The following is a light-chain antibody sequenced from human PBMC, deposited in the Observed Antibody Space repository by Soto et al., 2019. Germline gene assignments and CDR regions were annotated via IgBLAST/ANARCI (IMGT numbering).Light chain of an antibody. V-gene: IGLV1-40*01. J-gene: IGLJ1*01. CDR3: QSYDSSLGGYV. Sequence: QSVLTQPPSVSGAPGQRVTISCTGSNSNIGAGSNVHWYQQLPGTAPKLLIFDNNNRPSGVPDRFSGSKSGTSASLAIAGLQAEDEADYHCQSYDSSLGGYVFGTATKLTVL. CDR1: NSNIGAGSN. CDR2: DNN.